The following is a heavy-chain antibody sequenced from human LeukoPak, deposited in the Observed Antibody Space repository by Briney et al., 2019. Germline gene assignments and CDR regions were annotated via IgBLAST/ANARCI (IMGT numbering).Heavy chain of an antibody. CDR1: GFTFSSYS. D-gene: IGHD5-12*01. J-gene: IGHJ4*02. CDR3: ARERLGGVDY. Sequence: GGSLRLSCAASGFTFSSYSMNWVRQAPGKGLEWVSYISSSSTIYYADSVKGRFTISRDNAKNSLYLQMNSLRAEDTAVYYCARERLGGVDYWGQGTLVTVSS. CDR2: ISSSSTI. V-gene: IGHV3-48*01.